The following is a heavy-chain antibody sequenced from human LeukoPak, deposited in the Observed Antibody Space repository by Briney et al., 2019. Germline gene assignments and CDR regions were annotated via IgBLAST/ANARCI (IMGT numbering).Heavy chain of an antibody. J-gene: IGHJ4*02. CDR3: ARSKAGGY. CDR1: GFNFSNYW. V-gene: IGHV3-7*01. D-gene: IGHD3-10*01. Sequence: PGGSLRLSCVVSGFNFSNYWMSWVRQAPGKGLEWVANIDQEGGEQNYVDSVKGRFSISRDNAKTPVYLQMNSLKVEDTAFYYCARSKAGGYWGQGTLVTVSS. CDR2: IDQEGGEQ.